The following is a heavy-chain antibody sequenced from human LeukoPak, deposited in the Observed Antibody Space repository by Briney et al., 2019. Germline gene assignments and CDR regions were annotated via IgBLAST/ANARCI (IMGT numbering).Heavy chain of an antibody. CDR3: ANSLRGFSYGPGPLDY. V-gene: IGHV3-30*02. CDR1: GFTFSSYG. J-gene: IGHJ4*02. D-gene: IGHD5-18*01. Sequence: GGSLRLSCAASGFTFSSYGMHWVRQAPGKGLEWMSFIRYDGSNEYYADSVKGRFTISRDNSKNTLYLQMNSLRAEDTAVYYCANSLRGFSYGPGPLDYWGQGTLVTVSS. CDR2: IRYDGSNE.